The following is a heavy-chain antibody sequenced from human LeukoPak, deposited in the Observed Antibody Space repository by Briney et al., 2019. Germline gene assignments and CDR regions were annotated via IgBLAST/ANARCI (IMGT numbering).Heavy chain of an antibody. CDR1: GYSISSGYY. D-gene: IGHD3-3*01. Sequence: SETLSLTCTVSGYSISSGYYWGWIRQPPGKGLEWIGSIYHSGSTYYNPSLKSRVTISVDTSKNQFSLKLSSVTAADTAVYYCARVGGYDFWSGYYSYFDYWGQGTLVTVSS. V-gene: IGHV4-38-2*02. J-gene: IGHJ4*02. CDR2: IYHSGST. CDR3: ARVGGYDFWSGYYSYFDY.